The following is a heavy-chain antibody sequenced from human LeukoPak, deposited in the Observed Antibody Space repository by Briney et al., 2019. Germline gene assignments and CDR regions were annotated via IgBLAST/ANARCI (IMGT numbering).Heavy chain of an antibody. V-gene: IGHV3-23*01. CDR3: ANEGPTVDTAMVAFDY. CDR2: ISGSGGST. J-gene: IGHJ4*02. Sequence: PGGSLRLSCAASGFTFSSYAMSWVRQAPGKGLEWVSAISGSGGSTYYADSVKGRFTISRDNSKNTLYLQMNSLRAEDTAVYYCANEGPTVDTAMVAFDYWGQGTLVTVSS. CDR1: GFTFSSYA. D-gene: IGHD5-18*01.